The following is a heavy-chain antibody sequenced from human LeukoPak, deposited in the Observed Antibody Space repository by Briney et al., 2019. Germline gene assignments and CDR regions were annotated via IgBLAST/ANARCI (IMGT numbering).Heavy chain of an antibody. V-gene: IGHV3-21*01. CDR2: ISSSSSYI. CDR3: ARKMGTIGKAFDY. CDR1: GFTFDDYG. J-gene: IGHJ4*02. D-gene: IGHD5-24*01. Sequence: GGSLRLSCAASGFTFDDYGMSWVRQAPGKGLEWVSSISSSSSYIYYADSVKGRFTISRDNAKNSLFLQMNSLRAEDTAVYYCARKMGTIGKAFDYWGQGTLVTVSS.